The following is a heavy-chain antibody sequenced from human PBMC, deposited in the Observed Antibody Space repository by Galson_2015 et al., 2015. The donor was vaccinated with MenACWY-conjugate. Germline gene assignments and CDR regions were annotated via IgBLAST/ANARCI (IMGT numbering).Heavy chain of an antibody. D-gene: IGHD2-8*01. Sequence: SLRLSCAASGFTFSSYAMSWVRQAPGKGLQWVSAITGSGDGTYYADSVKGRFTISRDNSKNTVFLQTNTLVADDTAIYYCAKEKAGAGVGAFDIWGQGTTVTVSS. V-gene: IGHV3-23*01. CDR1: GFTFSSYA. CDR3: AKEKAGAGVGAFDI. CDR2: ITGSGDGT. J-gene: IGHJ3*02.